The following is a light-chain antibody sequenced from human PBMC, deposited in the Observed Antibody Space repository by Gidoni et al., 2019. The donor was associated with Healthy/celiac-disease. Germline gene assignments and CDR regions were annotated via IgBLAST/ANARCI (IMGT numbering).Light chain of an antibody. J-gene: IGKJ4*02. CDR2: WAS. CDR1: QSVFYSSNNKNY. CDR3: QQYYSTPLT. V-gene: IGKV4-1*01. Sequence: DIVMTQSPDSLAVSLGERATINCKSSQSVFYSSNNKNYLAWYQQKPGQPPKLLIYWASTLESGVPDRFRGSGSGTDFTLTISSLQAEDVAVYYCQQYYSTPLTFGGGTKVEIK.